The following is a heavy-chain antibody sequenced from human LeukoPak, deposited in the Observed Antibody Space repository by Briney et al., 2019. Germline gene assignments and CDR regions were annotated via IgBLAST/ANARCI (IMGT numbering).Heavy chain of an antibody. J-gene: IGHJ4*02. CDR3: ARGGPDNWGPSFRIDY. Sequence: GGSLRPSGAASEFTFISNGRPWAGRAPGKGREGGAVIWYDGSNKYYADSVKGRFTISRDNSKNTLYLQMNSLRAEDTAVYYCARGGPDNWGPSFRIDYWGQGTLVTVSS. CDR2: IWYDGSNK. V-gene: IGHV3-33*01. CDR1: EFTFISNG. D-gene: IGHD7-27*01.